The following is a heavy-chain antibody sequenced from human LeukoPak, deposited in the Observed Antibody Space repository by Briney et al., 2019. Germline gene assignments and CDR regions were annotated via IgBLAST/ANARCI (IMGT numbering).Heavy chain of an antibody. Sequence: GGSLRLSCAASRFTFSNAWMSWVRQAPGKGLEWVSGISWNSGSIGYADSVKGRFTISRDNAKNSLYLQMNSLRAEDTAVYYCANFGGDSSGYYYPLDYWGQGTLVTVSS. CDR1: RFTFSNAW. CDR2: ISWNSGSI. J-gene: IGHJ4*02. CDR3: ANFGGDSSGYYYPLDY. D-gene: IGHD3-22*01. V-gene: IGHV3-20*04.